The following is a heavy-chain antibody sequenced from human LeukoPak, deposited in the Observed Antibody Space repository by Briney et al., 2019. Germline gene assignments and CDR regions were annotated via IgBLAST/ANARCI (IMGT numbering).Heavy chain of an antibody. D-gene: IGHD4-17*01. CDR1: GFTFSDYY. V-gene: IGHV3-11*03. J-gene: IGHJ5*02. Sequence: GGSLRLSCAASGFTFSDYYMSWSRQAPGKGLEWLSYISPSTTHTSYADSVKGRFTISRDNSKNTLYLQMNSLRAEDTAVFYCANYNYGDYVYVGWFDPGGQGTLVTVSS. CDR3: ANYNYGDYVYVGWFDP. CDR2: ISPSTTHT.